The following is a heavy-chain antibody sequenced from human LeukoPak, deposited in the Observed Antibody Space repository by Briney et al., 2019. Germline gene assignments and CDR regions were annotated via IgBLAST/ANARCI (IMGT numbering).Heavy chain of an antibody. J-gene: IGHJ6*02. V-gene: IGHV1-8*01. Sequence: ASVKVSCKASGYTFTSYDINWVRQATGQGLEWMGWMNPNSGNTGYAQKFQGRVTMTRNTSISTAYMELRSLRSDDTAVYYCATHFDWFQPPRFEDGMDVWGQGTTVTVSS. D-gene: IGHD3-9*01. CDR3: ATHFDWFQPPRFEDGMDV. CDR2: MNPNSGNT. CDR1: GYTFTSYD.